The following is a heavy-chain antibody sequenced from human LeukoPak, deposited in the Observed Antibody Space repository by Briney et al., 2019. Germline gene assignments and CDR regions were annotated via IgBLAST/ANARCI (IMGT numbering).Heavy chain of an antibody. Sequence: GGSLRLSCAASGFTFSSYWMHWVRQAPGKGLVWVSRIKNDGSSTTYADSVKGRFTISRDNAKNTVYLQMNSLRAEDTAMYYCARVGVSTYSFDYWGQGTLVTVSS. J-gene: IGHJ4*02. V-gene: IGHV3-74*01. D-gene: IGHD4-11*01. CDR3: ARVGVSTYSFDY. CDR2: IKNDGSST. CDR1: GFTFSSYW.